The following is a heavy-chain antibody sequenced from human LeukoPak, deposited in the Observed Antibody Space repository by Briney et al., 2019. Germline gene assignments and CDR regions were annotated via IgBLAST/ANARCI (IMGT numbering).Heavy chain of an antibody. V-gene: IGHV1-69*13. J-gene: IGHJ6*04. CDR1: GGTFSSYA. CDR3: AREAIFGVVMDV. CDR2: IIPIFGTA. D-gene: IGHD3-3*01. Sequence: ASVKVSCKASGGTFSSYAISWVRQAPGQGLEWMGGIIPIFGTANYAQKFQGRVTITADESTSTAYMELSSLRSEDTAVYYCAREAIFGVVMDVWGKGTTVTVSS.